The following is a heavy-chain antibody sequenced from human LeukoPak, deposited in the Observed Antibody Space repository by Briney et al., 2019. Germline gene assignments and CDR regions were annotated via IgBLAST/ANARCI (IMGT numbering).Heavy chain of an antibody. CDR1: GVSFSGYY. CDR3: ARGRFTTVTTGFDP. CDR2: INHSGST. D-gene: IGHD4-17*01. Sequence: SETLSLTCAVYGVSFSGYYWSWIRQPPGKGLEWIGEINHSGSTNYNPSLKSRVTISVDTSKNQFSLKLSSVTAADTAVYYCARGRFTTVTTGFDPWGQGTLVTVSS. J-gene: IGHJ5*02. V-gene: IGHV4-34*01.